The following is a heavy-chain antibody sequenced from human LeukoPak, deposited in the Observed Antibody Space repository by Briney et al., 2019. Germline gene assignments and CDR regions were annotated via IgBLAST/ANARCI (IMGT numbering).Heavy chain of an antibody. CDR1: GFTFSNYA. D-gene: IGHD3-16*02. CDR2: ISGSDGST. Sequence: GGSLRLSCTASGFTFSNYAMSWVRQAPGKGLEWVSTISGSDGSTYYADSVKGRFTISRDNSKNTLYLQMNSLRVEDTAIYYCATSPNDYVWGSYRYVGYWGQGTLVTVSS. J-gene: IGHJ4*02. CDR3: ATSPNDYVWGSYRYVGY. V-gene: IGHV3-23*01.